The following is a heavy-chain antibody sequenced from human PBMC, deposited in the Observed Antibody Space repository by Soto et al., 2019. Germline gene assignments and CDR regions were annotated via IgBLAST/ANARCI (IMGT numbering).Heavy chain of an antibody. D-gene: IGHD2-15*01. Sequence: LXLSCAASRFTFSRYAMSWVRQAPVKGLEWVSAISGSGGSTYYADSVKGRFTISRDNSKNTLYLQMNSLRAEDTAVYYCAKGPELLLYYFDYWGQGTLVTVSS. V-gene: IGHV3-23*01. J-gene: IGHJ4*02. CDR3: AKGPELLLYYFDY. CDR2: ISGSGGST. CDR1: RFTFSRYA.